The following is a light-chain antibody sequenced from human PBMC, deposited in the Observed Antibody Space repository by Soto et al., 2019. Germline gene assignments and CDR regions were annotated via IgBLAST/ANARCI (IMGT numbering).Light chain of an antibody. Sequence: EIVLTQSPGTLSLSPGERATPSCRASQSVSSYLVWYQQKPGQAPRLLIYNVSNRATGIPARFSGSGSGTDFTLTISSLEPEDFAVYYCQQRSNWPRITFGQGTRLEIK. CDR3: QQRSNWPRIT. V-gene: IGKV3-11*01. J-gene: IGKJ5*01. CDR2: NVS. CDR1: QSVSSY.